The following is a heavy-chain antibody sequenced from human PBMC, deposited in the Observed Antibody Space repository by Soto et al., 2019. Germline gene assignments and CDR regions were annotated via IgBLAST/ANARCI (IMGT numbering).Heavy chain of an antibody. V-gene: IGHV3-11*01. Sequence: XGSLRLSCASSGFTFSDYYMSCIRHSPGKGLEWVSYISSSGSTIYYADSVKGRFTTSRDNAKNSLYLQMNSLRAEDTAVYYCARPAAQSGDAFDIWGHGTRGT. CDR3: ARPAAQSGDAFDI. D-gene: IGHD6-13*01. CDR2: ISSSGSTI. CDR1: GFTFSDYY. J-gene: IGHJ3*02.